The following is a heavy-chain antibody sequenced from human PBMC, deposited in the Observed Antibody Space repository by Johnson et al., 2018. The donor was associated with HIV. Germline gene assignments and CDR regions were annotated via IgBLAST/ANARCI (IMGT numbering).Heavy chain of an antibody. D-gene: IGHD2-15*01. CDR1: GFTFSDYY. V-gene: IGHV3-11*01. CDR3: AKDGGRLRTDAFDI. J-gene: IGHJ3*02. Sequence: QVQLVESGGGLVKPGGSLRLSCAVSGFTFSDYYMSWIRQAPGKGLEWVSYISSSGSTKYYADSVKGRFTISRDNSKNTLYLQMNSLRAEDTAVYYCAKDGGRLRTDAFDIWGQGTMVTVSS. CDR2: ISSSGSTK.